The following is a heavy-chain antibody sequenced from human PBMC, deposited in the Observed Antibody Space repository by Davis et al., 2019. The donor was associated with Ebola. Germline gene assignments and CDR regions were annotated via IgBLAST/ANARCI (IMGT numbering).Heavy chain of an antibody. V-gene: IGHV4-61*08. D-gene: IGHD3-3*01. Sequence: MPGGSLRLSCTVSGGSISSGGYYWSWIRQHPGKGLEWIGYIYYSGSTYYNPSLKSRVTISVDTSKNQFSLKLSSVTAADTAVYYCARAITIFGVVKWYYYGMDVWGQGTTVTVSS. CDR1: GGSISSGGYY. CDR2: IYYSGST. CDR3: ARAITIFGVVKWYYYGMDV. J-gene: IGHJ6*02.